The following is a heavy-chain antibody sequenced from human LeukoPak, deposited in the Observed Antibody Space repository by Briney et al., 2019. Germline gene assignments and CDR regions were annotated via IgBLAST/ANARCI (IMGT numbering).Heavy chain of an antibody. CDR2: ISYDGSNK. CDR3: AKGGTRGAMFLVDY. J-gene: IGHJ4*02. Sequence: PGRSLRLSCAASGFTFSSYGMHWVRQAPGKGLEWVAVISYDGSNKYYADSVKGRFTISRDNSKNTLYLQMNSLRAEDTAVYYCAKGGTRGAMFLVDYWGQGTLVTVSS. CDR1: GFTFSSYG. V-gene: IGHV3-30*18. D-gene: IGHD3-10*01.